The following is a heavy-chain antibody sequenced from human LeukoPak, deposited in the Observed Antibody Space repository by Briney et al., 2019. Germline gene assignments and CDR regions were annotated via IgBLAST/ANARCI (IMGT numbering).Heavy chain of an antibody. Sequence: SETLSLTCAVYGGSFSGYYWSWIRQPPGKGLEWIGEINHSGSTNYNPSLKSRVTISVDTSKNQFSLKLSSVTAADTAVYYCARRAVDTAMVGYYYGMDVWGQGTTVTVS. J-gene: IGHJ6*02. CDR2: INHSGST. V-gene: IGHV4-34*01. CDR1: GGSFSGYY. CDR3: ARRAVDTAMVGYYYGMDV. D-gene: IGHD5-18*01.